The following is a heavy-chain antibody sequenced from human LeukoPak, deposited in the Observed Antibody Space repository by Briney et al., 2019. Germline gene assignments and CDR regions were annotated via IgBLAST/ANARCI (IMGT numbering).Heavy chain of an antibody. D-gene: IGHD4-17*01. V-gene: IGHV3-23*01. CDR2: ISGSGLST. Sequence: GGSLRLSCAASGFTFNNAWMSWVRQSPGKGLEWVSGISGSGLSTFYADSVKGRFTISRDNSKNTLFLHMNSLRAEDTAVYYCAKDGDYGDYWHYNYMDVWGKGTTVTISS. CDR3: AKDGDYGDYWHYNYMDV. CDR1: GFTFNNAW. J-gene: IGHJ6*03.